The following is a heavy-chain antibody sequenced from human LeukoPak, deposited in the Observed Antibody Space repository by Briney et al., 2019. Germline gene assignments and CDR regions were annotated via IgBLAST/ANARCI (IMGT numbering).Heavy chain of an antibody. J-gene: IGHJ4*02. Sequence: SVKVSCKASGGTFSSYAISWVRQAPGQGLEWMGGIIPIFGTANYAQKLQGRVTMTTDTSTSTAYMELRSLRSDDTAVYYCARDRGSNYYDSSGPVDYWGQGTLVTVSS. CDR2: IIPIFGTA. V-gene: IGHV1-69*05. CDR1: GGTFSSYA. D-gene: IGHD3-22*01. CDR3: ARDRGSNYYDSSGPVDY.